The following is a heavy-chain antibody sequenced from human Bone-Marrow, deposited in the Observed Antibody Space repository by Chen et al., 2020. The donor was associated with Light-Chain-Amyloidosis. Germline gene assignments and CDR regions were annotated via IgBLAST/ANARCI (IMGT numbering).Heavy chain of an antibody. J-gene: IGHJ4*02. CDR1: GERVSAGNAA. CDR3: ARARRDWNYDLFDY. V-gene: IGHV6-1*01. Sequence: QLRQSGPGLVRPLETLSLTCVISGERVSAGNAAWNWLRQTPSGGLEWLGRTNFLSSWAHEYAPSMKGQMTIESDTSKNQFSLHLTSVTPDDTATYFCARARRDWNYDLFDYWGQGIVVTVS. D-gene: IGHD1-7*01. CDR2: TNFLSSWAH.